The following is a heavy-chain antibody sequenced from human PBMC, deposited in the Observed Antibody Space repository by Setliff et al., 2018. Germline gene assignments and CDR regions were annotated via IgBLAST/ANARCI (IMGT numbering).Heavy chain of an antibody. CDR2: TRNKAHSYTT. CDR1: GFTISDHY. V-gene: IGHV3-72*01. D-gene: IGHD2-21*02. CDR3: TTGSVCVGDCYSGRLNY. Sequence: GGSLRLSCAASGFTISDHYMDWVRQAPGKGLEWVGRTRNKAHSYTTEYAASVKGRFTISRDDSRNTLYLQMNSLKTEDTAVYYCTTGSVCVGDCYSGRLNYWGQGTLVTVSS. J-gene: IGHJ4*02.